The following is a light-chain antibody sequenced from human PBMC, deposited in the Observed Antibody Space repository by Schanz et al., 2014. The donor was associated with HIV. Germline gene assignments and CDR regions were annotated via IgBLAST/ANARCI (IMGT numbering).Light chain of an antibody. J-gene: IGKJ2*01. V-gene: IGKV1-9*01. Sequence: IQLTQSPSSLSASIGDRVTITCRASQGISSSLAWYQQKPGRAPRLLIYDAFTLQTGVPSRFSGSGSGTSFTLTITSLQPDDFATYYCQQCVTYPYTFGQGTKLDIK. CDR3: QQCVTYPYT. CDR1: QGISSS. CDR2: DAF.